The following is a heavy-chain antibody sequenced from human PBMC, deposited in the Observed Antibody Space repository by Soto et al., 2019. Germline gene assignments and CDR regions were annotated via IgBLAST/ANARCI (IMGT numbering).Heavy chain of an antibody. J-gene: IGHJ5*02. V-gene: IGHV1-18*01. CDR3: ARDFGITMVRGVIILPFDP. Sequence: ASVKVSCKASGYTFTSYGMSWVRQAPGQGLEWMGWISAYNGNTNYAQKLQGRVTMTTDTSTSTAYMELRSLRSDDTAVYYCARDFGITMVRGVIILPFDPWGQGTLVTVP. CDR1: GYTFTSYG. CDR2: ISAYNGNT. D-gene: IGHD3-10*01.